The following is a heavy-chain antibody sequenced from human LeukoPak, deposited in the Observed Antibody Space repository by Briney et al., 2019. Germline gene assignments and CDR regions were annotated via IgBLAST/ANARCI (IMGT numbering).Heavy chain of an antibody. Sequence: ASVKVSCKASGYTSTSYGISWVRQAPGQGLEWMGWISAYNGNTNYAQKLQGRVTMTTDTSTSTAYMELRSLRSDDTAVYYCAREAHITMVRGVTDYWGQGTLVTVSS. D-gene: IGHD3-10*01. V-gene: IGHV1-18*01. J-gene: IGHJ4*02. CDR1: GYTSTSYG. CDR3: AREAHITMVRGVTDY. CDR2: ISAYNGNT.